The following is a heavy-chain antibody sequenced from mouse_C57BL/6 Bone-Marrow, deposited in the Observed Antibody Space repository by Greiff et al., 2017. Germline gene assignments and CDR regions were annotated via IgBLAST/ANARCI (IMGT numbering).Heavy chain of an antibody. Sequence: VEPGASVKISCKASGYTFTDYYMNWVKQSHGKSLEWIGDINPNNGGTSYNQKFKGKATLTVDKSSSTAYMELRSLTSEDSAVYYCARSEIYDGYSWYFDVWGTGTTVTVSS. D-gene: IGHD2-3*01. CDR2: INPNNGGT. CDR3: ARSEIYDGYSWYFDV. J-gene: IGHJ1*03. V-gene: IGHV1-26*01. CDR1: GYTFTDYY.